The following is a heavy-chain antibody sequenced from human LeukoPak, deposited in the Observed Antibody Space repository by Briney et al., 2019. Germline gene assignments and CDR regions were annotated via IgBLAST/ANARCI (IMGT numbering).Heavy chain of an antibody. J-gene: IGHJ3*01. CDR3: ARVSVEVAFVG. Sequence: PGGPLRLSCAASGFSFSGYAMHWVRQAPGKGLEYVSAISNNGGTTYYANSVKGRFTVSRDNSKNTLYLQMGSLRAEDMAVYYCARVSVEVAFVGWRQGTMVIVSS. V-gene: IGHV3-64*01. CDR2: ISNNGGTT. CDR1: GFSFSGYA.